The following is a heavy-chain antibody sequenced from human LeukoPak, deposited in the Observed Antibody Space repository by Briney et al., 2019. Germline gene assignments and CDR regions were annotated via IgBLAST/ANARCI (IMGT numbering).Heavy chain of an antibody. CDR3: ARGRVGMA. CDR1: GGSISSNNW. D-gene: IGHD6-13*01. Sequence: SETLSLTCAVSGGSISSNNWWGWIRQPPGKGLEWIGEINHSGSTNYNPSLKSRVTISVDTSKNQFSLKLSSVTAADTAVYYCARGRVGMAWGQGTLVTVSS. V-gene: IGHV4-4*02. CDR2: INHSGST. J-gene: IGHJ1*01.